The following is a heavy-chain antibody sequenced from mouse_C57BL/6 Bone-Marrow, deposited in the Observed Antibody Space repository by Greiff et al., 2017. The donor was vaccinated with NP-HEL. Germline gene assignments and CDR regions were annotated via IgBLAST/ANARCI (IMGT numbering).Heavy chain of an antibody. D-gene: IGHD2-3*01. CDR3: AVYDGYYLAY. CDR1: GYTFTSYG. V-gene: IGHV1-81*01. CDR2: IYPRSGNT. Sequence: VQLVESGAELARPGASVKLSCKASGYTFTSYGISWVKQRTGQGLEWIGEIYPRSGNTYYNEKFKGKATLTADKSSSTAYMELRSLTSEDSAVYFCAVYDGYYLAYWGQGTLVTVSA. J-gene: IGHJ3*01.